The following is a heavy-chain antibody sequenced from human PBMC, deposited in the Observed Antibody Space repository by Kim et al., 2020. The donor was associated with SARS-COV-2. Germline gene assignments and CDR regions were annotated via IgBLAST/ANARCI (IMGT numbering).Heavy chain of an antibody. J-gene: IGHJ5*02. V-gene: IGHV4-39*01. CDR2: IYYSGST. CDR1: GGSISSSSYY. CDR3: ARVGSGKENWFDP. D-gene: IGHD3-10*01. Sequence: SETLSLTCTVSGGSISSSSYYWGWIRQPPGKGLEWIGSIYYSGSTYYNPSPKSRVTISVDTSKNQFSLKLSSVTAADTAVYYCARVGSGKENWFDPWGQGTLVTVSS.